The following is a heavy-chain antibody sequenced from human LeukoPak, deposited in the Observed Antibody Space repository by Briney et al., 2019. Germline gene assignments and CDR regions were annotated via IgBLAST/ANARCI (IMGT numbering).Heavy chain of an antibody. Sequence: SETLSLTCTVSGGSISSYYWSWTRQPPGKGLEWIGYIYYSGSTNYNPSLKSRVTISVDTSKNQFSLKLSSVTAADTAVYYCARLTYYDFWSGSHARGWFDPWGQGTLVTVSS. CDR3: ARLTYYDFWSGSHARGWFDP. V-gene: IGHV4-59*01. D-gene: IGHD3-3*01. J-gene: IGHJ5*02. CDR1: GGSISSYY. CDR2: IYYSGST.